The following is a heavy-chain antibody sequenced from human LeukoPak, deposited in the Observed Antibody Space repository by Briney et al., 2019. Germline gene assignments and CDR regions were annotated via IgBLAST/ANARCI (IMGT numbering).Heavy chain of an antibody. V-gene: IGHV3-74*01. D-gene: IGHD3-3*01. Sequence: GGSLRLSCAASGFSFSFSSLWMHWVRQAPGEGLVWVSRINGAGSTTSYADSVKGRFTISRDNAKNTLYLQMNSLRAEDTAVYYCASVVGGYYPPVDGSDIWGQGTMVTVSS. CDR1: GFSFSFSSLW. J-gene: IGHJ3*02. CDR2: INGAGSTT. CDR3: ASVVGGYYPPVDGSDI.